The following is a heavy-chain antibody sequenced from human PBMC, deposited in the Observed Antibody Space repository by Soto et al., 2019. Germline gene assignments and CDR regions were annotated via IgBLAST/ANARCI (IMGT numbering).Heavy chain of an antibody. D-gene: IGHD6-19*01. CDR3: AATLSVAATRFTWFDP. CDR1: GGTFSSFG. V-gene: IGHV1-69*13. J-gene: IGHJ5*02. CDR2: IIPIFDTT. Sequence: GASVKVSCKASGGTFSSFGLSWVRQAPGQGLEWMGGIIPIFDTTTYAQEFQGRVTITADEPTGTAYLELSSLRSKDTAVYYCAATLSVAATRFTWFDPWGQGTLVTV.